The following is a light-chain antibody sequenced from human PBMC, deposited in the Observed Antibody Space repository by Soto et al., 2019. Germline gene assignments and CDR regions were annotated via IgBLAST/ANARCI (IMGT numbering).Light chain of an antibody. CDR3: TSYTGFSTLG. CDR1: SSDIGGYNY. Sequence: QSALTQPASVSGSPGQSITISCTGTSSDIGGYNYVSWYQEHPGKAPKLLIYEVSFRPSGVSDRFSASKSGNTASLTISGLQAEDEADYYCTSYTGFSTLGFGPGTKLTVL. V-gene: IGLV2-14*01. J-gene: IGLJ1*01. CDR2: EVS.